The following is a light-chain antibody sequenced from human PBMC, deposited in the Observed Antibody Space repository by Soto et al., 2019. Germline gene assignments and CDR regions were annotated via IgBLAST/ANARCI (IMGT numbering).Light chain of an antibody. Sequence: DIQMAQYPSYLSASVGDRVTITCRASQSISSYLNWYQQKPGKAPKLLIYAASSLQSGVPSRFSGSGSGTDFTLTTRRLQPDYFATYYCQHSDSTPPITFGQGTRLEI. CDR2: AAS. CDR3: QHSDSTPPIT. J-gene: IGKJ5*01. CDR1: QSISSY. V-gene: IGKV1-39*01.